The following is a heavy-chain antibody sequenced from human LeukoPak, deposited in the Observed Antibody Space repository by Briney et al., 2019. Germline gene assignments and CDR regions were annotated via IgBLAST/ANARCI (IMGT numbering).Heavy chain of an antibody. CDR2: INHSGST. CDR1: GGSFSGYY. J-gene: IGHJ4*02. CDR3: ARGVVAVPAARPDYFDY. D-gene: IGHD2-2*01. V-gene: IGHV4-34*01. Sequence: SETLSLTCAVYGGSFSGYYWSWIRQPPGKGLEWIGEINHSGSTNYNPSLKSRVTISVDTSKNQFSLKLSSVTAADTAVYYCARGVVAVPAARPDYFDYWGQGTLATVSS.